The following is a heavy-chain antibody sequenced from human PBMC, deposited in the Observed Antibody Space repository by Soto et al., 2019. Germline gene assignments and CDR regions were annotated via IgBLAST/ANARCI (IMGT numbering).Heavy chain of an antibody. J-gene: IGHJ4*02. D-gene: IGHD1-26*01. CDR2: VLASGTGT. CDR3: ASVRVGY. V-gene: IGHV3-23*01. Sequence: EVHLLESGGGSVQPGGSLRLSCAASGFTFSTLAMTWFRQAPGKGLEWVSSVLASGTGTYYADSVKGRFTISRDNSKNTVYLQMNSLSADDTALYYCASVRVGYWGQGTLVTVSS. CDR1: GFTFSTLA.